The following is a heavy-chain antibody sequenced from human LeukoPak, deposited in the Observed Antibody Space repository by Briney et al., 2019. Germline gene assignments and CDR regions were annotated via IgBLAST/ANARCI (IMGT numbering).Heavy chain of an antibody. CDR3: ARDPVGIVVVTASYFDY. D-gene: IGHD2-21*02. J-gene: IGHJ4*02. CDR1: GGTFSSYA. Sequence: SVKVSCKASGGTFSSYAISWVRQAPGQGLEWMGRIIPILGIANYAQKFQGRVTITADKSTSTAYMELSSLRSEDTAVYYCARDPVGIVVVTASYFDYWGQGTLVTVSS. V-gene: IGHV1-69*04. CDR2: IIPILGIA.